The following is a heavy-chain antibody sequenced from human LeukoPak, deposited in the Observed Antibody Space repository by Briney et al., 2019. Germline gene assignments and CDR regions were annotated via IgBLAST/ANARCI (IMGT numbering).Heavy chain of an antibody. D-gene: IGHD2-2*01. CDR2: IYTSGST. CDR1: GGSISSGSYY. V-gene: IGHV4-61*02. J-gene: IGHJ5*02. CDR3: ARDLGYCSSTSCLNWFDP. Sequence: SSQTLSLTCTVSGGSISSGSYYWSWIRQPAGKGLEWIGRIYTSGSTNYNPSLKSRVTLSVDTSKNQFSLKLSSVTAADTAVYYCARDLGYCSSTSCLNWFDPWGRGTLVTVSS.